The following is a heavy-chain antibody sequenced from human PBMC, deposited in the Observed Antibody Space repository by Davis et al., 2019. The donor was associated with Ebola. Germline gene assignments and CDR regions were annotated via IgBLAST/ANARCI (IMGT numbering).Heavy chain of an antibody. Sequence: PGGSLRLSCAASGFTFSTYWMSWFRQAPGKGLEWVASIKQDGSEKKYVDSVEGRFTISRDNARNTVSLQMNSLRAEDTALYYCARSSYQPDWWGQGTLVTVSS. J-gene: IGHJ1*01. V-gene: IGHV3-7*01. CDR1: GFTFSTYW. CDR3: ARSSYQPDW. D-gene: IGHD2-2*01. CDR2: IKQDGSEK.